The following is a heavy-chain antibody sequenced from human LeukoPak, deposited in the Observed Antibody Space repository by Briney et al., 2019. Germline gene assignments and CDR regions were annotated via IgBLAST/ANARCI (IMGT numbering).Heavy chain of an antibody. J-gene: IGHJ4*02. CDR3: ARESGYPDY. D-gene: IGHD3-3*01. Sequence: GGSLRLSCAASGFIFSDYYMSWIRQAPGKGLEWVSYISSSSTYTNYADSVKGRFTISRDDAKNSLYLQMNSLRAEDTAVYYRARESGYPDYWGQGTLVTVSS. CDR1: GFIFSDYY. CDR2: ISSSSTYT. V-gene: IGHV3-11*06.